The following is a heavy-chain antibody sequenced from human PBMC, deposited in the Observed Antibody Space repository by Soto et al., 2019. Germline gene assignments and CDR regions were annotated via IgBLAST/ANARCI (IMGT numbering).Heavy chain of an antibody. CDR2: IYYSGST. V-gene: IGHV4-39*01. Sequence: PSETLSLTCPDSGGSISSSSYYWGWIRQPPGKGLEWIGSIYYSGSTYYNPSRKSRVTISVDTSKNQFSLKLSSVTAADTAVYYCARPRGGRFGELNWLDPWGQGTLVTVSS. CDR3: ARPRGGRFGELNWLDP. J-gene: IGHJ5*02. D-gene: IGHD3-10*01. CDR1: GGSISSSSYY.